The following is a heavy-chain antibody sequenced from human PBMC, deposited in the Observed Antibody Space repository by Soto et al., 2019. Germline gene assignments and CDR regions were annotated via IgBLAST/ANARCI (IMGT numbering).Heavy chain of an antibody. J-gene: IGHJ4*02. CDR2: ISWDSGSI. CDR3: AKDAAYFFDS. Sequence: GGSLRLSCAASGFTFDDYAMHWVRQAPGKGLEWVSGISWDSGSIDYADSVKGRFTISRDNAKKSLYLQMNSLRPEDTALYYCAKDAAYFFDSWGQGTLVTVSP. D-gene: IGHD6-25*01. V-gene: IGHV3-9*01. CDR1: GFTFDDYA.